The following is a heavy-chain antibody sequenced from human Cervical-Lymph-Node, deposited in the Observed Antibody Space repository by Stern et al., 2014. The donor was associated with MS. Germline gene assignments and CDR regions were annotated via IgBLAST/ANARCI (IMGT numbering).Heavy chain of an antibody. CDR2: ATSSGSDR. V-gene: IGHV3-11*01. CDR1: GFSFSDFS. J-gene: IGHJ5*02. Sequence: VQLVESGGGLVKPGGSLRLSCAASGFSFSDFSMNWIRQAPGEGLEGVSYATSSGSDRLYADSVKGRLPVSRDGAKNSVYLQMNSLRAEDTAIYYCARDRIAVDGNWFDTWGQGTLVSVSS. D-gene: IGHD6-19*01. CDR3: ARDRIAVDGNWFDT.